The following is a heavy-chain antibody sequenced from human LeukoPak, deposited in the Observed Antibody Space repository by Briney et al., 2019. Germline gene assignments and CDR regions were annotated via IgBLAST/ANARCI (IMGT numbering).Heavy chain of an antibody. CDR3: ARRQAVAGTVDY. Sequence: SQTLSLTCTVSGGSISSGSYYWSWIRQPAGKGLEWIGRIYTSGSTNYNPSLKSRVTISVDTSKNQFSLKLSSVTAADTAVYYCARRQAVAGTVDYWGQGTLVTVSS. J-gene: IGHJ4*02. CDR1: GGSISSGSYY. V-gene: IGHV4-61*02. CDR2: IYTSGST. D-gene: IGHD6-19*01.